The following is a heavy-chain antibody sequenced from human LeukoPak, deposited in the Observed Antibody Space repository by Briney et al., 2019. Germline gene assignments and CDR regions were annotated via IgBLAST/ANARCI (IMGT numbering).Heavy chain of an antibody. J-gene: IGHJ5*02. CDR2: INPSGGST. V-gene: IGHV1-46*01. CDR1: GYTFTSVY. CDR3: ARDPILEA. Sequence: ASVKVSCTASGYTFTSVYMHWVRQAPGQGLEWMGIINPSGGSTSYAQKFQGRVTMTRDTSTTTVYMELSRLRSEDTAVYYCARDPILEAWGQGTLVIVSS.